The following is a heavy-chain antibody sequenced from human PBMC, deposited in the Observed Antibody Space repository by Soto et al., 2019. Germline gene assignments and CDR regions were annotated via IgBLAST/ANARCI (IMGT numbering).Heavy chain of an antibody. Sequence: EVQLLESGGGLVQPGGSQRLSCAASGFTFSSYAMSWVRQGPGKGLEWVTLISGSGGVTDYADSVKGRCTVSRDNSKNTMYLELNSMTAGDTAIYYCAKIHSGSSEDAFDVWGQGTVVTVSS. D-gene: IGHD6-19*01. CDR3: AKIHSGSSEDAFDV. CDR1: GFTFSSYA. J-gene: IGHJ3*01. V-gene: IGHV3-23*01. CDR2: ISGSGGVT.